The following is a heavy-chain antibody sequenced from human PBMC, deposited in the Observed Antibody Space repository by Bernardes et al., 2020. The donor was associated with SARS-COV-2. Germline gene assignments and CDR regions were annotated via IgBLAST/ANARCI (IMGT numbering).Heavy chain of an antibody. CDR3: AKDSVDGGSGYYYGDYCGVDV. CDR1: GFTFSSYW. V-gene: IGHV3-74*01. D-gene: IGHD3-22*01. J-gene: IGHJ6*02. Sequence: GGSLRLSCAASGFTFSSYWMHWVRQAPGKGLVWVSRINSDGSSTSYADSVKGRFTVSRDNFKNMLYLQLNSLRAEDTAVYYCAKDSVDGGSGYYYGDYCGVDVWGQGTTVTVSS. CDR2: INSDGSST.